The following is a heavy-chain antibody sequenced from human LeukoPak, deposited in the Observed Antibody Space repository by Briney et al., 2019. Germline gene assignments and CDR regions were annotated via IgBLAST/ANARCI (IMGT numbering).Heavy chain of an antibody. CDR3: ARVSQGDRELPDY. CDR2: ISSSGSTI. V-gene: IGHV3-48*03. J-gene: IGHJ4*02. CDR1: GFTFSSYE. Sequence: GGSLRLSCAASGFTFSSYEMNWVRQAPGKGLEWVSYISSSGSTIYYADSVKGRFTISRDNAKNSLYLQMNSLRAEDTAVYYCARVSQGDRELPDYRGQGTLVTVSS. D-gene: IGHD1-26*01.